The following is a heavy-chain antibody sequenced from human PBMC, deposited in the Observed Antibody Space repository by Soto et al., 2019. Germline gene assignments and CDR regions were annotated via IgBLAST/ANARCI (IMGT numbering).Heavy chain of an antibody. J-gene: IGHJ6*02. CDR3: ARDKDQPFLDV. V-gene: IGHV4-31*03. CDR1: GVSISSGYYY. Sequence: QVQLQESGPGLVKPSQTLSLTCTVSGVSISSGYYYWSWIRQHPGKGLEWIGYIYYSGSTYYNPSLKSRVTIAVDTSKNQFSLKLRSVTAADTAVYYCARDKDQPFLDVWGQGTAFTVSS. CDR2: IYYSGST.